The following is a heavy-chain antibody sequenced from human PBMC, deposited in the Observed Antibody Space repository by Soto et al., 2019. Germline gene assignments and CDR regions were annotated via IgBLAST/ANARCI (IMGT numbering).Heavy chain of an antibody. D-gene: IGHD6-19*01. J-gene: IGHJ4*02. CDR3: ATYGSSVWYRIDY. CDR1: GGSVSSGSYY. CDR2: FYSSGST. V-gene: IGHV4-61*01. Sequence: SETLSLTCTVSGGSVSSGSYYWSWIRQPPGKGLEWIGYFYSSGSTNYNPSLKSRVTISVDTSENQFSLKLSSVTAADTAVYYCATYGSSVWYRIDYWGQGTLVTVSS.